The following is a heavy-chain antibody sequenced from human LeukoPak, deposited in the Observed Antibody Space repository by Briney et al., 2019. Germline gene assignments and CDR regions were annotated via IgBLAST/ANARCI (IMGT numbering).Heavy chain of an antibody. D-gene: IGHD3-3*01. CDR2: INPNSGGT. J-gene: IGHJ6*02. CDR3: ARHFRIFGIPDYYGMDV. V-gene: IGHV1-2*02. CDR1: GYTFTGYY. Sequence: ASVKVSCKASGYTFTGYYMHWVRQAPGQGLEWMGWINPNSGGTNYAQKFQGRVTMTRGTSISTAYMELSRLRSDDTAVYYCARHFRIFGIPDYYGMDVWGQGTTVTVSS.